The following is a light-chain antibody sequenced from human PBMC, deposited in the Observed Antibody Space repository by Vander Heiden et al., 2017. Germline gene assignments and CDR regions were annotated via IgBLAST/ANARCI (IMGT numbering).Light chain of an antibody. CDR3: AAWDDSMNGVV. CDR2: TNN. J-gene: IGLJ2*01. V-gene: IGLV1-44*01. CDR1: ISNIESNT. Sequence: QPVLTQPPSASGTPGQRVTISCSGSISNIESNTVNWYQQHPGTAPKLLIYTNNRRPSGVPDRFSGSRSGTSASLAISGLQSEDEADYYCAAWDDSMNGVVFGGGTKLTVL.